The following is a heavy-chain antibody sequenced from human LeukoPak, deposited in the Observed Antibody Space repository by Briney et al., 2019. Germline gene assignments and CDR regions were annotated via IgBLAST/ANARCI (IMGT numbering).Heavy chain of an antibody. V-gene: IGHV4-59*01. CDR1: GGSISSYY. D-gene: IGHD1-7*01. CDR2: IYYSGST. CDR3: ARDGSITGTKAFDP. Sequence: SETLSLTCTVSGGSISSYYWSWIRQPPGKGLEWIGYIYYSGSTNYNPSLKSRVTISVDTSKNQFSLKLSSVTAADTAVYYCARDGSITGTKAFDPWGQGTLVTVSS. J-gene: IGHJ5*02.